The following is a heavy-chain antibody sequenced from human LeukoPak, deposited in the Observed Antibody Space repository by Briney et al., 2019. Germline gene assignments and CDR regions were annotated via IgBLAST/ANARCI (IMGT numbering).Heavy chain of an antibody. CDR2: ISYDGSNK. J-gene: IGHJ4*02. D-gene: IGHD6-13*01. CDR1: GFTFSSYG. Sequence: GGSLRLSCAASGFTFSSYGMHWVRQAPGKGLEWVTVISYDGSNKYYADSVKGRFTISRDNSKNTLYLQMNSLRAEDTAVYYCAKGLRIAYFDYWGQGTLVTVSS. V-gene: IGHV3-30*18. CDR3: AKGLRIAYFDY.